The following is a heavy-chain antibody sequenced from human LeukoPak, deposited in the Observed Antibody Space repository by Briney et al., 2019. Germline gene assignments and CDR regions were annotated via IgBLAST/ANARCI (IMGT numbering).Heavy chain of an antibody. Sequence: GGSLRLSCAASGFTFSTYSINWVRQAPGKGLEWVSAISGSGDSTYYADSVKGRFTISRDNSKNTLYLQMNSLRAEDTAVYYCAKDMRWEVPYFDYWGQGTLVTVSS. D-gene: IGHD1-26*01. J-gene: IGHJ4*02. CDR3: AKDMRWEVPYFDY. V-gene: IGHV3-23*01. CDR2: ISGSGDST. CDR1: GFTFSTYS.